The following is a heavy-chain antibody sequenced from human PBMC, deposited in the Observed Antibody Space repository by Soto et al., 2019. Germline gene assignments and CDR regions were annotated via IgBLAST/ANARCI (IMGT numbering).Heavy chain of an antibody. J-gene: IGHJ4*02. Sequence: GGSLRLSCAASGFIFGSYTMNWVRQAPGKGLEWVSSISSSSFTLYYADSVKGRFSISRDNAKNSLYLQMNSLRDEDTAVYYCATGNDWQPNWGQGTLVTVSS. CDR3: ATGNDWQPN. D-gene: IGHD3-9*01. CDR2: ISSSSFTL. V-gene: IGHV3-48*02. CDR1: GFIFGSYT.